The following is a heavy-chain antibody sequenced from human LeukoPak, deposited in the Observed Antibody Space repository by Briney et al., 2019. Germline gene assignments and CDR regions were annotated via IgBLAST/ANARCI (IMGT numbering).Heavy chain of an antibody. V-gene: IGHV3-21*01. CDR3: ARLDYGSGSYYDDY. CDR2: ISSSSSYI. J-gene: IGHJ4*02. Sequence: GGSLRLSCAASGFTFSSYSMNWVRQAPGKGLEWVSFISSSSSYIYYADSVKGLFTLFRDNAKNSLYLQMNSLRAEDTAVFYCARLDYGSGSYYDDYWGQGALVTVSS. D-gene: IGHD3-10*01. CDR1: GFTFSSYS.